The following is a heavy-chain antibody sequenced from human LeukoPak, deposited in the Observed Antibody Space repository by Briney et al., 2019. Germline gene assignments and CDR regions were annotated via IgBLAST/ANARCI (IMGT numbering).Heavy chain of an antibody. CDR1: GGSISSSSYY. J-gene: IGHJ6*03. Sequence: SETLSLTCTVSGGSISSSSYYWGWIRQPPGKGLEWIGSIYYSGSTYYNPSLKSRVTISVDTSKNQFSLKLSSVTAADTAVYYCARQIDYMDVWGKGTTVTISS. V-gene: IGHV4-39*01. CDR3: ARQIDYMDV. CDR2: IYYSGST.